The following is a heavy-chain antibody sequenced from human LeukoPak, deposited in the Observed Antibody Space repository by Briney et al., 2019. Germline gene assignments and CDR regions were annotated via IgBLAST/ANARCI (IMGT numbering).Heavy chain of an antibody. J-gene: IGHJ5*02. V-gene: IGHV4-59*12. CDR3: ASYDAGVDFSGDPWEGNWFDP. CDR1: GGSISSYY. Sequence: SETLSLTCTVSGGSISSYYWSWIRQPPGKGLEWIGYIYYSGSTNYHPSLKSRVTISVDTSKNQFSLKLSSVTAADTAVYYCASYDAGVDFSGDPWEGNWFDPWGQGTLVTVSS. CDR2: IYYSGST. D-gene: IGHD1-26*01.